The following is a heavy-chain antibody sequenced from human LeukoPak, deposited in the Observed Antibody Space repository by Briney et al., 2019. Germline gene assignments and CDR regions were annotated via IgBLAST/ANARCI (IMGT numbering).Heavy chain of an antibody. V-gene: IGHV3-48*03. CDR2: ISSSGSTI. D-gene: IGHD5-18*01. J-gene: IGHJ6*02. CDR1: GLTFSSHE. CDR3: ASEGLLVSNAMDV. Sequence: QSGGSLRLSCAASGLTFSSHEMNWVRQAPGKGLEWISYISSSGSTIFYADSVKGRFTISRSNANNSLYLQMNSLRAEDTAVYYCASEGLLVSNAMDVWGQGTTVTVSS.